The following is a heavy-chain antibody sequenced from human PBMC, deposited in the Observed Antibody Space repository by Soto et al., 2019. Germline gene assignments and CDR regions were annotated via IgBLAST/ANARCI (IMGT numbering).Heavy chain of an antibody. CDR2: ISYDGSNK. CDR3: AKDRGTTYYYYGMDV. D-gene: IGHD1-26*01. J-gene: IGHJ6*02. V-gene: IGHV3-30*18. Sequence: QVQLVESGGGVVQPGRSLRLSCAASGFTFSSYGMHWVRQAPGKGLEWVAVISYDGSNKYYADSVKGRFTISRDNSKNTLYRQMNSLRAEDTAVYYCAKDRGTTYYYYGMDVWGQGTTVTVSS. CDR1: GFTFSSYG.